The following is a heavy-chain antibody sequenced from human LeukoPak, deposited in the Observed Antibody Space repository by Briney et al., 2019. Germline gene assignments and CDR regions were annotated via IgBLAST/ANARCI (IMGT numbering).Heavy chain of an antibody. D-gene: IGHD3-10*01. CDR3: ARYVVYGSGKYYFDY. CDR2: INYSGST. CDR1: GGSVSSTTYF. J-gene: IGHJ4*02. Sequence: SETLSLTCTVSGGSVSSTTYFWSWIRQPPGKGLEWITSINYSGSTYYNPSLKSRVTISVDTSENQFSLKLSSVTAADTAVYYCARYVVYGSGKYYFDYWGQGTLVTVSS. V-gene: IGHV4-39*01.